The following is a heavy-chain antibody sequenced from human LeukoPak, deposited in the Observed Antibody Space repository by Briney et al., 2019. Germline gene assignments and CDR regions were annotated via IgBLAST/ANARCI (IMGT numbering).Heavy chain of an antibody. CDR3: ARELLPAVTEGWFDP. CDR2: MNPNRGDT. D-gene: IGHD2-2*01. Sequence: ASVKVSCKASGYTFTSYDIHWVRQATGQGLEWMGRMNPNRGDTDYAQKFQGRVTITRDTSASTAYMELSSLRSEDTAVYYCARELLPAVTEGWFDPWGQGTLVTVSS. V-gene: IGHV1-8*01. CDR1: GYTFTSYD. J-gene: IGHJ5*02.